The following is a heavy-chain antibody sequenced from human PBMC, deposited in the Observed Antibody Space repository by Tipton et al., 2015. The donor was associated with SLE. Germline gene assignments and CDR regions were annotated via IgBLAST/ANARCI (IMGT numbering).Heavy chain of an antibody. CDR3: IPRGYSGY. Sequence: SLRLSCTVSGFTFNNAWMSWVRQAPGKGLEWVGRIKSKADGGTTDYVAPVKGRFTMSRDDSKNTLYLQMNSLKTEDTAVYYCIPRGYSGYWGQGTLVTVSS. CDR1: GFTFNNAW. CDR2: IKSKADGGTT. D-gene: IGHD5-12*01. J-gene: IGHJ4*02. V-gene: IGHV3-15*01.